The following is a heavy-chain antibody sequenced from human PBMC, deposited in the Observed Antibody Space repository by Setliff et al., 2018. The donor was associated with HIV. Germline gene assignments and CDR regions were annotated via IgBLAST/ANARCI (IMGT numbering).Heavy chain of an antibody. D-gene: IGHD6-19*01. V-gene: IGHV3-21*01. CDR3: GRDQGSGWYASIDH. CDR1: GFTFSSYA. Sequence: PGGSLRLSCAASGFTFSSYAMSWVRQAPGKGLEWAAAISSSGLLTYYADSLKGRVSISRDNAQNSLYLQMHSLRVEDTAEYFCGRDQGSGWYASIDHWGRGTLVTVSS. J-gene: IGHJ4*02. CDR2: ISSSGLLT.